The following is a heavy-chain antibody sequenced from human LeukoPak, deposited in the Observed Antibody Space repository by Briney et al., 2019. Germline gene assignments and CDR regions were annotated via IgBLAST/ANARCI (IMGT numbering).Heavy chain of an antibody. CDR3: TRDSECLEY. D-gene: IGHD3-3*01. V-gene: IGHV3-7*01. CDR2: INPDGSGK. J-gene: IGHJ4*02. CDR1: GFTFSSHW. Sequence: GGSLRLSCAASGFTFSSHWLGWVRQAPGKGLEWVADINPDGSGKYYLDAVKGRFTISRDNAKTSLYLQMHSLRAEDTAVYYCTRDSECLEYWGQGTLVTVSS.